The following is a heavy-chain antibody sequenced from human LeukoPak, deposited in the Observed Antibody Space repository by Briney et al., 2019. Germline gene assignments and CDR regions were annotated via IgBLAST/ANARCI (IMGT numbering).Heavy chain of an antibody. CDR3: ARGGVVVVPAATPYYFDY. J-gene: IGHJ4*02. Sequence: ASVKVSCKASGYTFTSYGINWVRQATGQGLEWMGWMNPNSGNTGYAQKFQGRVTMTRNTSISTAYMELSSLRSEDTAVYYCARGGVVVVPAATPYYFDYWGQGTLVTVSS. CDR1: GYTFTSYG. D-gene: IGHD2-2*01. V-gene: IGHV1-8*02. CDR2: MNPNSGNT.